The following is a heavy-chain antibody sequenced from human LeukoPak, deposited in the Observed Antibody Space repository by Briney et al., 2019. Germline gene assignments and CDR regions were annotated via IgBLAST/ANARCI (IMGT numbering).Heavy chain of an antibody. V-gene: IGHV3-30*18. Sequence: PGGSLRLSCAASGFTFSSYGMHWVRQAPVKGLEWVAVISYDGSNKYYADSVKGRFTISRDNSKNTLYLQMNSLRAEDTAVYYCAKSADAVAALLNYYGMDVWGQGTTVTVSS. CDR1: GFTFSSYG. D-gene: IGHD6-19*01. J-gene: IGHJ6*02. CDR2: ISYDGSNK. CDR3: AKSADAVAALLNYYGMDV.